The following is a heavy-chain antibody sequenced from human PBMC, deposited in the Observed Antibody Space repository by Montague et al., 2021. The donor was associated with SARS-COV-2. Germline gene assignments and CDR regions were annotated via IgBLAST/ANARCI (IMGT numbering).Heavy chain of an antibody. J-gene: IGHJ5*02. V-gene: IGHV4-39*01. D-gene: IGHD3-10*01. CDR3: ARHTYYYGSGRYWFDP. CDR1: GGSISSSSYS. CDR2: IYYSGST. Sequence: SETLSLTCTVSGGSISSSSYSWGWIRQPPGKGLEWIGSIYYSGSTYYNPSLKSRVTISVDTSKNQFSLKLSSVTAADTAVYYCARHTYYYGSGRYWFDPWGQGTLVTVSS.